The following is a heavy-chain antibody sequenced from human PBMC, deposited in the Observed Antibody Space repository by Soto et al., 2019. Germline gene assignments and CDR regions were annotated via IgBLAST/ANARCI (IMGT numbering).Heavy chain of an antibody. CDR3: ARHSYYSNPLRFDP. CDR1: GGSITGYY. Sequence: QVQLQESGPGLVQPSETLSLTCTVSGGSITGYYWSWIRQRPGKGREWIGNIHYSGSTNYNPSLKSRVTISVDTSKNQFSLRLSSVTAAETAVYYCARHSYYSNPLRFDPWGQGTLVTVSS. CDR2: IHYSGST. D-gene: IGHD4-4*01. J-gene: IGHJ5*02. V-gene: IGHV4-59*08.